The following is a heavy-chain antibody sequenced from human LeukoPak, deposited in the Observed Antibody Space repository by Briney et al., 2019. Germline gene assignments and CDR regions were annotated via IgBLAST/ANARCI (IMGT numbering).Heavy chain of an antibody. CDR1: GYTLTELS. Sequence: ASVKVSCKVSGYTLTELSMHWVRQAPGQGLEWMGWINPNSGGTNYAQKFQGRVTMTRDTSISTAYMELSRLRSDDTAVYYCARGATGDRFDYWGQGTLVTVSS. CDR2: INPNSGGT. CDR3: ARGATGDRFDY. D-gene: IGHD7-27*01. J-gene: IGHJ4*02. V-gene: IGHV1-2*02.